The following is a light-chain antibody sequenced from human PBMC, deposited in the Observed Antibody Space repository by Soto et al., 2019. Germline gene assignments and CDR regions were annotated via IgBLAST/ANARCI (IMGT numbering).Light chain of an antibody. CDR1: QSVSSSY. CDR2: GAS. J-gene: IGKJ3*01. V-gene: IGKV3-20*01. CDR3: QQFGSSPLFT. Sequence: EIVLTQSPGTLSLCLGERATLSCRASQSVSSSYLAWYQQKPGQAPRLLIYGASSRATGIPDRFSGSGSGTDFTLTISRLEPEDFAVYYCQQFGSSPLFTFGPGTKVDVK.